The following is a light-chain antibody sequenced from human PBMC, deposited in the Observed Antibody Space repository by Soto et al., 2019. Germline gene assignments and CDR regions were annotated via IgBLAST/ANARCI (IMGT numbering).Light chain of an antibody. CDR2: AAS. CDR1: QPIDRY. CDR3: QQSYNAPFN. V-gene: IGKV1-39*01. Sequence: QMTQSPSSLSASVGDTVTITCRASQPIDRYLNWFQQKSGQAPKLLMNAASTLRSGVPSRFSASGSGTDFTLTISSLQPEDYATYYCQQSYNAPFNFGPGTKVDIK. J-gene: IGKJ3*01.